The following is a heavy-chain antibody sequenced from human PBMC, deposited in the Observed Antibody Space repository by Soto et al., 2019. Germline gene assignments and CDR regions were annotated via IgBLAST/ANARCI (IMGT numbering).Heavy chain of an antibody. CDR2: IYHSGST. D-gene: IGHD3-3*01. V-gene: IGHV4-34*01. CDR3: ATSPKELRFLESFSSPY. Sequence: SETLSLTCAVYGWSFSGYYWSWIRQPPGKGLEWVGEIYHSGSTNYNPSLKSRVTISVDTSKNQFSLKLTSVTAADTAVYFCATSPKELRFLESFSSPYWGLGTLVTVSS. CDR1: GWSFSGYY. J-gene: IGHJ4*02.